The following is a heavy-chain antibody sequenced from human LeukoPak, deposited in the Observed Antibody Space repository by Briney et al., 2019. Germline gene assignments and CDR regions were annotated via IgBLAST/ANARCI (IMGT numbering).Heavy chain of an antibody. D-gene: IGHD1-26*01. CDR3: ARDLRGGSYWFDP. CDR1: GFTFSDYY. V-gene: IGHV3-11*01. CDR2: ISSSGSTI. Sequence: GGSLRLSCAASGFTFSDYYMSWIRQAPGKGLEWVSYISSSGSTICYADSVKGRFTISRDNAKNSLYLQMNSLRAEDTAVYYCARDLRGGSYWFDPWGQGTLVTVSS. J-gene: IGHJ5*02.